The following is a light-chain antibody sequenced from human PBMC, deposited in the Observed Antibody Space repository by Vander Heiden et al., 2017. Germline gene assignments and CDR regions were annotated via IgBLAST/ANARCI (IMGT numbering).Light chain of an antibody. CDR2: DNN. CDR3: GTWDSRLSGV. J-gene: IGLJ3*02. CDR1: NSNIGNNY. V-gene: IGLV1-51*01. Sequence: QSVLTQPPPVSPAPGQKVTISCSGSNSNIGNNYVSWYQQFPGTAPKLLIYDNNKRPSGIPDRFSGSKSGTSATLGITGLQTGDEADYYCGTWDSRLSGVFGGGTKLIVL.